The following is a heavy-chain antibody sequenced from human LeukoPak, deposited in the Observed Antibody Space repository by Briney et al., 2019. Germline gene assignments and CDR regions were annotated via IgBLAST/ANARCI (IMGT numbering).Heavy chain of an antibody. CDR2: IIPIFGTA. V-gene: IGHV1-69*13. CDR3: AREKTTVTTYYYGMDV. Sequence: SVKVSCKASGGTFSSYAISWVRQAPGQGLEWMGGIIPIFGTANYARKFQGRVTITADESTSTAYMELSSLRSEDTAVYYCAREKTTVTTYYYGMDVWGQGTTVTVSS. J-gene: IGHJ6*02. CDR1: GGTFSSYA. D-gene: IGHD4-11*01.